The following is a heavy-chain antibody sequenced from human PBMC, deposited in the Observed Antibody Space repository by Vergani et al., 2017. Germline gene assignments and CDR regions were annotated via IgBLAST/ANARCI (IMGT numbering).Heavy chain of an antibody. V-gene: IGHV4-59*01. J-gene: IGHJ6*02. CDR1: GGSISSYY. Sequence: QVQLQESGPGLVKPSETLSLTCTVSGGSISSYYWSWIRQPPGKGLVWIGYIYYSGSTNYNPSLQSRVTISVDTSKNQFSLKLSSVTAADTAVYYCARDRRRSSSGWAGYYYYYGMDVWGQGTTVTVSS. CDR2: IYYSGST. D-gene: IGHD6-19*01. CDR3: ARDRRRSSSGWAGYYYYYGMDV.